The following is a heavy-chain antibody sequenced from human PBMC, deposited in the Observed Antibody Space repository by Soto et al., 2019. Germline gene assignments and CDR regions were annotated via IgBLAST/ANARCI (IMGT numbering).Heavy chain of an antibody. J-gene: IGHJ4*03. CDR3: ARDRGRDFWSGYSIFDY. D-gene: IGHD3-3*01. CDR2: IYTSGST. CDR1: GGSISSYY. V-gene: IGHV4-4*07. Sequence: SETLSLTCTVSGGSISSYYWSWIRQPAGKGLEWIGRIYTSGSTNYNPSLKSRVTMSVDTSKNQFSLKLSSVTAADTAVYYCARDRGRDFWSGYSIFDYWVPETLLVTVSS.